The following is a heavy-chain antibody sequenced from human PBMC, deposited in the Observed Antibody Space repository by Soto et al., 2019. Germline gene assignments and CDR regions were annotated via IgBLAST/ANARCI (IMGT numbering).Heavy chain of an antibody. J-gene: IGHJ6*02. V-gene: IGHV1-69*06. CDR1: GGTFSSYA. Sequence: QVQLVQSGAEVKKPGTSVKVSCKASGGTFSSYAISWVRQTRGQGLEWMGGIIPIFGTANYAQKFQGRVTITADKSTSTAYMELSSLRSEDTAVYYCSYCSGGSCYDYGMDVWGQGTTVTVSS. CDR2: IIPIFGTA. D-gene: IGHD2-15*01. CDR3: SYCSGGSCYDYGMDV.